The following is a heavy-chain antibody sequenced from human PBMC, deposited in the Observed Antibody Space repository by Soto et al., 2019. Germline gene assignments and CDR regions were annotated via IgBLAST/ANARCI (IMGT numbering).Heavy chain of an antibody. D-gene: IGHD2-15*01. CDR2: MHTSGST. CDR1: GGSISNYY. Sequence: PSETLSLTCTVSGGSISNYYWTWIRHPAGKGLEWVERMHTSGSTTYNPSLKSRVPMSVDTSKNQLSLNLLSVTAGDTAVCYCGREGSSDTYSYSRTLDLWGQGTTVTV. V-gene: IGHV4-4*07. CDR3: GREGSSDTYSYSRTLDL. J-gene: IGHJ6*02.